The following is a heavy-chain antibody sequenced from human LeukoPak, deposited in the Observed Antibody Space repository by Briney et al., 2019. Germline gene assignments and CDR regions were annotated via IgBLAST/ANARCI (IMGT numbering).Heavy chain of an antibody. CDR1: GGSFSGYY. CDR2: INHSGST. V-gene: IGHV4-34*01. Sequence: PSETLSLTCAVYGGSFSGYYWSWIRQPPGKGLEWIGEINHSGSTNYNPSLKSRVTISVDTSKNQFSLKLSSVTAADTAVYYCARGPLVWWLRSLFDYWGQGTLVTVSS. D-gene: IGHD5-12*01. CDR3: ARGPLVWWLRSLFDY. J-gene: IGHJ4*02.